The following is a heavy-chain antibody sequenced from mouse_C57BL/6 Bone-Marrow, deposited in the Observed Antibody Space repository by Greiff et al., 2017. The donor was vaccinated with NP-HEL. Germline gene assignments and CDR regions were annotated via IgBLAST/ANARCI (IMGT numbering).Heavy chain of an antibody. Sequence: QVQLKESGAELARPGASVKLSCKASGYTFTSYGISWVKQRTGQGLEWIGEIYPRSGNTYYNEKFKGKATLTADKSSSTAYMELRSLTSEDSAVYFCASPTAQATPWFAYWGQGTLVTVSA. CDR2: IYPRSGNT. CDR3: ASPTAQATPWFAY. CDR1: GYTFTSYG. D-gene: IGHD3-2*02. V-gene: IGHV1-81*01. J-gene: IGHJ3*01.